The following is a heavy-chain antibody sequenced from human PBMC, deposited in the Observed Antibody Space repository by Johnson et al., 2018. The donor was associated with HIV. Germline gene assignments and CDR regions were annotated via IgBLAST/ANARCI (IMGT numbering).Heavy chain of an antibody. CDR1: GFIFSNNW. Sequence: VQLVESGGGLVRPGGSLRLSCAASGFIFSNNWMTLVRQAPGKGLEWVATIKQDGSEKYYVDSLKGRFSISRDNAKNSLYLQMNSLRAEDTAVYYCAREVHYDSSDYYERYAFDVWGQGTTVIVSS. CDR2: IKQDGSEK. CDR3: AREVHYDSSDYYERYAFDV. J-gene: IGHJ3*01. D-gene: IGHD3-22*01. V-gene: IGHV3-7*05.